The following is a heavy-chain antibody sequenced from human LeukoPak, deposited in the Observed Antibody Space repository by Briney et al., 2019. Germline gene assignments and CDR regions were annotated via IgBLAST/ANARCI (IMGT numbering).Heavy chain of an antibody. Sequence: PSETLSLTCAVYGGSFSGYYWSWIRQPPGKGLEWIGEINHSGSTNYNPSLKSRVTISVDTSKNQFSLKLSSVTAADTAVYYCARSSVTSPVYAFDIWGQGTMVTVSS. CDR2: INHSGST. V-gene: IGHV4-34*01. J-gene: IGHJ3*02. CDR1: GGSFSGYY. CDR3: ARSSVTSPVYAFDI. D-gene: IGHD2-21*02.